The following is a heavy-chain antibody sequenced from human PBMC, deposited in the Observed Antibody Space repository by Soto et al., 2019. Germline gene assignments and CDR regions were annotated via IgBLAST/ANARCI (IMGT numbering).Heavy chain of an antibody. CDR2: ISSSSSYI. Sequence: GGSLRLSCAASGFTFSSYSMNWVRQAPGKGLEWVSSISSSSSYIYYADSVKGRFTISRDNAKNSLYLQMNSLRAEDTAVYYCARGSGWYVLSPTGANWGQGTLVTVSS. D-gene: IGHD6-19*01. V-gene: IGHV3-21*01. CDR3: ARGSGWYVLSPTGAN. J-gene: IGHJ4*02. CDR1: GFTFSSYS.